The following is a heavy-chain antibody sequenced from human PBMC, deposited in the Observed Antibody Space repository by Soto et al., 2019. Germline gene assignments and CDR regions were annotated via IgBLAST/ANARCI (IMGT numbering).Heavy chain of an antibody. CDR2: ISSGSTYI. D-gene: IGHD2-15*01. CDR1: GFTFSNYR. CDR3: VRDLRYCTGASCYPNFDY. J-gene: IGHJ4*02. V-gene: IGHV3-21*01. Sequence: LRLSCAASGFTFSNYRMNWVRQAPGKGLEWVSSISSGSTYIYYADSLKGRFTISRDNAKNSLYLQMNSLRVEDTAVYYCVRDLRYCTGASCYPNFDYWGQGTRVTVSS.